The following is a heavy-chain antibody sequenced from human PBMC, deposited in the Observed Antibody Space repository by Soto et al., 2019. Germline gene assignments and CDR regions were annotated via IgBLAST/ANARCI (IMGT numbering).Heavy chain of an antibody. CDR3: ARDCGSTSCYRKDAFDI. V-gene: IGHV1-46*03. D-gene: IGHD2-2*01. J-gene: IGHJ3*02. Sequence: ASVKVSCKASGYTFTSYYIHWVRQAPGQGLEWMGMINPSGGSTSYTQRFQGRVTMTRETSTNTVYMELGSLTSEDTAVYYCARDCGSTSCYRKDAFDIWG. CDR1: GYTFTSYY. CDR2: INPSGGST.